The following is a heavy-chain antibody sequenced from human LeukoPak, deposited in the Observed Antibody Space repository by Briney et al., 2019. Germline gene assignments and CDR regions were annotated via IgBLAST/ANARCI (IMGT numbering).Heavy chain of an antibody. Sequence: PSETLSLTCVVSGGSISSGNWWSWVLQPPGKGLEWIGDFYHSGSTNYNPSLKSRLTISVDNSKNQFSLMLRSVTAADTALYYCARSGSNHLVDFDYWGQGTLVTVSS. D-gene: IGHD1-26*01. V-gene: IGHV4-4*02. CDR2: FYHSGST. CDR1: GGSISSGNW. J-gene: IGHJ4*02. CDR3: ARSGSNHLVDFDY.